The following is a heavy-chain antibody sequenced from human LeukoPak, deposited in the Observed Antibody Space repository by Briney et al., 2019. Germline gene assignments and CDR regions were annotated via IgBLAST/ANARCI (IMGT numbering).Heavy chain of an antibody. J-gene: IGHJ6*03. CDR1: GFTFSSYA. V-gene: IGHV3-23*01. CDR2: ISGSGGST. D-gene: IGHD4-11*01. Sequence: GGSLRLSCAASGFTFSSYAMSWVRQAPGKGLEWVSAISGSGGSTYYADSVKGRFTISRDNSKNTLYLQMNSLRAEDTAVYYCARSTDYYYYYMDVWGKGTTVTVSS. CDR3: ARSTDYYYYYMDV.